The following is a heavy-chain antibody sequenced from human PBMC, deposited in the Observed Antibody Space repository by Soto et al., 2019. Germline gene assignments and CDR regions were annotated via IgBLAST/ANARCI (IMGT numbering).Heavy chain of an antibody. Sequence: SVKVSCKASGYTFTGYYIHWVRQAPGQGLEWMGGIIPIFGTANYAQKFQGRVTITADESTSTAYMELSSLRSEDTAVYYCARGPPGSGYYYVGYWGQGTLVTVSS. D-gene: IGHD3-22*01. CDR3: ARGPPGSGYYYVGY. J-gene: IGHJ4*02. CDR2: IIPIFGTA. CDR1: GYTFTGYY. V-gene: IGHV1-69*13.